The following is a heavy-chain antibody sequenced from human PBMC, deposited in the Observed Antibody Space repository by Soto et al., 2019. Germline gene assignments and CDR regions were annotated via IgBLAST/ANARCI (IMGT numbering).Heavy chain of an antibody. J-gene: IGHJ4*02. CDR1: GYTFTNYA. CDR3: ARGPGGPDGPGDY. D-gene: IGHD2-15*01. CDR2: INAGNGNT. V-gene: IGHV1-3*01. Sequence: QVQLVQSGAEVKKPGASVKVSCKASGYTFTNYAMHWVRQAPGQRLEWMGWINAGNGNTKYSQKFQGRVTITRDTSGRTVYKGLSSLRSEDTAVYYCARGPGGPDGPGDYWGQGTLGTVSS.